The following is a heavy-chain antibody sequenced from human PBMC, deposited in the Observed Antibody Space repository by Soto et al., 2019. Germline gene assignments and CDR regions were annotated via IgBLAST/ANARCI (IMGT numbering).Heavy chain of an antibody. V-gene: IGHV4-61*08. J-gene: IGHJ4*02. CDR2: IYYSGTTT. CDR3: ARLGGSFAVPHFDY. CDR1: GGSSSSGGYY. Sequence: SETLSLTCPVSGGSSSSGGYYWSWIRQPPGKGLEWMGYIYYSGTTTNYNPSLKSRVTLSVDTSKNQFSLKLSSVTAADTAVYYCARLGGSFAVPHFDYWGQGTLVTVS. D-gene: IGHD1-26*01.